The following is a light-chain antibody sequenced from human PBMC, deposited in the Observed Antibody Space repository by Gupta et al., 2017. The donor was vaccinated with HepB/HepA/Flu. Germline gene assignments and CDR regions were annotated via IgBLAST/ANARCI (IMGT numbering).Light chain of an antibody. CDR1: SSNIGSYT. CDR3: ATWDDSLNGYV. Sequence: QSVLTQPPSASGTPGQRVTISCSGSSSNIGSYTVNWFQQLPGAAPKLLMYNNNQRPSGVPDRFSGSKSGTSASLAISGLRSEDEADYYCATWDDSLNGYVFGTGTKVTVL. J-gene: IGLJ1*01. V-gene: IGLV1-44*01. CDR2: NNN.